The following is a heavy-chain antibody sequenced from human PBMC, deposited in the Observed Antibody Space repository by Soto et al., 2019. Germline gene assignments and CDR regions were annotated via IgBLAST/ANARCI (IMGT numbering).Heavy chain of an antibody. Sequence: QVPLVQSGAEVKKPGASVKVSCKASGYTFTSYGISWVRQAPGQGLEWMGWISAYNGNTNYAQKLQGRVTMTTDTSMSTAYLELRSLRSDDTDVYYCARDRRIAAAGYFDYWGQGPLVTVSS. CDR1: GYTFTSYG. V-gene: IGHV1-18*01. J-gene: IGHJ4*02. CDR2: ISAYNGNT. D-gene: IGHD6-13*01. CDR3: ARDRRIAAAGYFDY.